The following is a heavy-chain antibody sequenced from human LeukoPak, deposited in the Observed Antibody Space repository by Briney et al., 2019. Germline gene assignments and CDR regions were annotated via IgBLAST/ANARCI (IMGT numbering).Heavy chain of an antibody. CDR1: GFTFSSYA. J-gene: IGHJ6*02. CDR2: INGNGVNT. CDR3: TRDRFYAMDA. V-gene: IGHV3-23*01. Sequence: GGSLRLSCAASGFTFSSYAMTWVRQAPGKGLEWVSTINGNGVNTYYADAVKGRFTISRDSAKNTLYLQMNSLRAEDTAVYYCTRDRFYAMDAWAKGPRSPSP.